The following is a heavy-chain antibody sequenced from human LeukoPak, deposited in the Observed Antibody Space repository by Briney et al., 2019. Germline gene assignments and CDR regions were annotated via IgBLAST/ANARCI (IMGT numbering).Heavy chain of an antibody. CDR3: ATPTLGTIGEYLFDY. Sequence: GESLKISCKGSGYRFTTYWIGWVRQLPGKGLEWMGIIYPGDSDARYSPSFQGQVTISADKSISTAYLQWSSLKAPDTAMYFCATPTLGTIGEYLFDYWGQGTLVTVSS. CDR1: GYRFTTYW. V-gene: IGHV5-51*01. CDR2: IYPGDSDA. J-gene: IGHJ4*02. D-gene: IGHD1-7*01.